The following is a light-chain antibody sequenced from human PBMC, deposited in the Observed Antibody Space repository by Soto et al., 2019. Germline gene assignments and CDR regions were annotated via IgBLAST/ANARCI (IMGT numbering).Light chain of an antibody. CDR3: QQSYSTLYT. CDR2: AAS. J-gene: IGKJ2*01. Sequence: DIQMKQSPSSLSASVGDRVSITCRASQSISSYLNWYQQKPGKAPKLLIYAASSLQSGVPSRFSGSGSGTDFTLTISSLQPEDFATYYCQQSYSTLYTFGQGTKVDIK. V-gene: IGKV1-39*01. CDR1: QSISSY.